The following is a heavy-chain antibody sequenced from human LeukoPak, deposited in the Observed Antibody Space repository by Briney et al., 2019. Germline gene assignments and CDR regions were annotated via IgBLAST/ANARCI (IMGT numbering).Heavy chain of an antibody. Sequence: GGSLRLSCIGYGFSLSAYEFNWVRQAPGKGLEWISYINTGVRSAYYAGSVKGRFTISRDDANSAVHLEMNSLRAEDTAIYYCARETLNCGGDCFDYWDQGALVTVST. CDR2: INTGVRSA. J-gene: IGHJ4*02. CDR3: ARETLNCGGDCFDY. CDR1: GFSLSAYE. D-gene: IGHD2-21*01. V-gene: IGHV3-48*03.